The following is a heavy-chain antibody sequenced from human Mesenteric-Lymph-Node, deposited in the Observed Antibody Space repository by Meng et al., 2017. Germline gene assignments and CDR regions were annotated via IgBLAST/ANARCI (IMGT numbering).Heavy chain of an antibody. J-gene: IGHJ4*02. Sequence: SGPRLAKPSPTLPATVDSSGDSINNYSADWICIVPCPSIWLECLVSTYYRSECLNDYSVSVKILIIINPDTSKNQFSLQLKSVTTEDTAVYYCARVAVGISSFDYWGQGTLVTVSS. CDR3: ARVAVGISSFDY. CDR1: GDSINNYSAD. CDR2: TYYRSECLN. D-gene: IGHD1-26*01. V-gene: IGHV6-1*01.